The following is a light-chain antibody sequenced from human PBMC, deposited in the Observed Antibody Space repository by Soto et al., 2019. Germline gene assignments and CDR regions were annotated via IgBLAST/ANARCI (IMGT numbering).Light chain of an antibody. CDR1: QSISIN. CDR3: QQYYSFPRT. Sequence: ITQSPATLSVSPGERAILSCRASQSISINLDWFQQKPGKAPELLIYAASTLQSGVPSRFSGSGSGTDFTLTISCLQSEDFATYFCQQYYSFPRTFGQGTKVDI. J-gene: IGKJ1*01. V-gene: IGKV1D-8*04. CDR2: AAS.